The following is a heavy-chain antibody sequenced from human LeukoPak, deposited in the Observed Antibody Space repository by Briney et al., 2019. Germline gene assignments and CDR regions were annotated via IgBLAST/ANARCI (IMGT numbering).Heavy chain of an antibody. CDR2: VDREDGET. Sequence: ASVKVSCMVSGYTFTDYYMHWVQQAPGKGLEWMGLVDREDGETIYAEKFQGRVTITADTSTDTAYMELSSLRSEDTAVYYCATYYDYVWGTSKPAFDIWGQGTMVTVSS. J-gene: IGHJ3*02. V-gene: IGHV1-69-2*01. CDR1: GYTFTDYY. D-gene: IGHD3-16*01. CDR3: ATYYDYVWGTSKPAFDI.